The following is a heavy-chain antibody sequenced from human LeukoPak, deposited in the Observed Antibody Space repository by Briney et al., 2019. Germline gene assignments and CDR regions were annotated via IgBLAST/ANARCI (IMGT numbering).Heavy chain of an antibody. Sequence: PGGSLRPSCAASGFTFSSYEMNWVRQAPGKGLEWVSYISSSGSIIYYADSVKGRFTISRDNAKNSLYLQMNSLRAEDTAVYYCARDPMTPPGGYDYMDIWGEVATVSVSS. V-gene: IGHV3-48*03. D-gene: IGHD3-10*01. J-gene: IGHJ6*03. CDR1: GFTFSSYE. CDR3: ARDPMTPPGGYDYMDI. CDR2: ISSSGSII.